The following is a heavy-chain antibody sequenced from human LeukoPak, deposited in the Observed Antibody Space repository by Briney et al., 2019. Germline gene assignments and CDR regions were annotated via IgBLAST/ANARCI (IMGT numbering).Heavy chain of an antibody. CDR1: GITLSNYG. V-gene: IGHV3-23*01. CDR3: AKRGVVIRVILVGFHKEAYYFDS. Sequence: GGSLRLSCAVSGITLSNYGMSWVRQAPGKWPEWVAGISGSGGSTNYADSVKGRFTISRDNRKNTMYLQMNSLRVEDTAVYFCAKRGVVIRVILVGFHKEAYYFDSWGKGALVTVSS. J-gene: IGHJ4*02. D-gene: IGHD2-8*02. CDR2: ISGSGGST.